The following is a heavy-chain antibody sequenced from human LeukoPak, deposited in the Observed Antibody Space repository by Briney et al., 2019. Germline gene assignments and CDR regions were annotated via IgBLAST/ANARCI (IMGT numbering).Heavy chain of an antibody. D-gene: IGHD4-23*01. CDR1: GYSIMSTFY. CDR2: VYHSGTT. Sequence: PSETLSLTCTVSGYSIMSTFYWGWIRQSPGKGLEWIGNVYHSGTTYSNPSLRSRVSILVDTSKNQFSLKLSPVTAADTAIYYCARVSDDEHGGNSGAVYFESWGQGTVVTVSS. CDR3: ARVSDDEHGGNSGAVYFES. J-gene: IGHJ4*02. V-gene: IGHV4-38-2*02.